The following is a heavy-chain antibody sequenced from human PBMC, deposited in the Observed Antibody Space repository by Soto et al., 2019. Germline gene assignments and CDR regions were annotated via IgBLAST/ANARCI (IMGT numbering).Heavy chain of an antibody. CDR2: IYSGGST. CDR3: YRHSPGYSHS. V-gene: IGHV3-53*01. D-gene: IGHD2-15*01. CDR1: GFKFSNSY. Sequence: GGYLRDSYAASGFKFSNSYMSWVRQAPGKGLEWVSVIYSGGSTFYADSVKGRFTISRDNSNSKVSLEMNNLRAEDTAVYYSYRHSPGYSHSW. J-gene: IGHJ5*01.